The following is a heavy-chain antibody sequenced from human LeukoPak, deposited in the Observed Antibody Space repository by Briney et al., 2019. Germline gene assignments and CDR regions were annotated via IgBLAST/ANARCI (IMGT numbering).Heavy chain of an antibody. V-gene: IGHV1-2*02. J-gene: IGHJ4*02. Sequence: ASVKVSCKASGYTFTGYYMHWVRQAPGQGLEWMGWINPNSGGTNHVQKFQGRVTMTRDTSISTAYMELCRLRSDDTAVYYCARYSGYDYTIDYWGQGTLVTVSS. CDR3: ARYSGYDYTIDY. CDR1: GYTFTGYY. D-gene: IGHD5-12*01. CDR2: INPNSGGT.